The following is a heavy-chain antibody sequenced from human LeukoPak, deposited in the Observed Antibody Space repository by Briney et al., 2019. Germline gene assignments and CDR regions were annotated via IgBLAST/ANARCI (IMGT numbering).Heavy chain of an antibody. CDR1: GYTSTSYY. J-gene: IGHJ4*02. Sequence: ASVKVSCKAFGYTSTSYYMHWVRQAPGHGLEWMGIINPSGGSTSYAQKFQGRVTMTRDTSTSTVYMELSSLRSEDTAVYYCARPYSSSWYYFDYWGQGTLVTVSS. CDR3: ARPYSSSWYYFDY. CDR2: INPSGGST. V-gene: IGHV1-46*03. D-gene: IGHD6-13*01.